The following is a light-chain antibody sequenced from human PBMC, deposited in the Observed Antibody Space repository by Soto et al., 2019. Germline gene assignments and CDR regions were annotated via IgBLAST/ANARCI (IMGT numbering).Light chain of an antibody. CDR3: QQYNDWPPKRM. J-gene: IGKJ1*01. CDR2: GAS. V-gene: IGKV3-15*01. CDR1: QSITTN. Sequence: EVVMTQSPVTLSVSPGERATLSCRASQSITTNLAWYQQKPGQAPRLLIYGASTRATGVPARFSGSGSGTQFTLTVNSLQSEDFAVYYCQQYNDWPPKRMFGQGTKVDIK.